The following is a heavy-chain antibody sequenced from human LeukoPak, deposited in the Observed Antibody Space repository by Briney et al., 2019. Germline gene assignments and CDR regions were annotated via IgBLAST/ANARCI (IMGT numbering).Heavy chain of an antibody. CDR2: IKQDGSEK. V-gene: IGHV3-7*05. CDR3: GRLLWFGELSGFDY. D-gene: IGHD3-10*01. J-gene: IGHJ4*02. CDR1: GFTFSSYW. Sequence: GGSLRLSCAASGFTFSSYWMSWVRQAPGKGLEWVANIKQDGSEKYYLDSVKGRFTISRDNAKNSLYLQMNSLRAEDTAVYYCGRLLWFGELSGFDYWGQGTLVTVSS.